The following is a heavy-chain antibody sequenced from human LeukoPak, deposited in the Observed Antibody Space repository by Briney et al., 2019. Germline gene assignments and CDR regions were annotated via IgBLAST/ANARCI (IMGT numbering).Heavy chain of an antibody. V-gene: IGHV3-15*01. D-gene: IGHD6-19*01. Sequence: GGSLTLSCAASGFTFGKAWMSWVRQAPGKGLEWVGRIKSKTDGGTTDYAAPVKGRFTVSRDDSEKMLYLQMNSLKTEDTGVYYCTSSSSDWGQGTLVTVSS. CDR1: GFTFGKAW. CDR2: IKSKTDGGTT. CDR3: TSSSSD. J-gene: IGHJ4*02.